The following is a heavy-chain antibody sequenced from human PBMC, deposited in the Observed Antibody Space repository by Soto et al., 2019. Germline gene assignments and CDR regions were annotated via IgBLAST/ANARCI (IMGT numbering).Heavy chain of an antibody. J-gene: IGHJ4*02. Sequence: QVQLQESGPGLVKPSQTLSLTCTVSGGSITSSGYYWSWIRQHPGEGLEWIGFTSDSGSTSYNPSLKSRVTLSVDTSSHQFSLNPKSVTAADTAVYYCARGGGSTQVDYWGQGTLVTVSP. CDR1: GGSITSSGYY. D-gene: IGHD2-2*01. CDR2: TSDSGST. CDR3: ARGGGSTQVDY. V-gene: IGHV4-31*03.